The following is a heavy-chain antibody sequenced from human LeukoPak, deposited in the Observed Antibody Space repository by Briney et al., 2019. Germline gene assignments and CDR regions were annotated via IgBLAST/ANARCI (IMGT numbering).Heavy chain of an antibody. CDR1: DYYINNGYY. CDR3: ARADYSSTWSHYYIYMDV. CDR2: IYHSGNT. D-gene: IGHD6-13*01. Sequence: SETLSLTCRVSDYYINNGYYWGWIRQPPGKGLEWIGSIYHSGNTYYNPSLKSRVTISVDTSKNQFSLKLSSVTPADTAMYYCARADYSSTWSHYYIYMDVWGKGTTVTVSS. V-gene: IGHV4-38-2*02. J-gene: IGHJ6*03.